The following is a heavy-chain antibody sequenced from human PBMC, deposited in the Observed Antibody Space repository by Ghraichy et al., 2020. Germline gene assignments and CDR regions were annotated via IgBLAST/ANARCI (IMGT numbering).Heavy chain of an antibody. D-gene: IGHD4-17*01. J-gene: IGHJ3*02. CDR1: GFTFSTYE. V-gene: IGHV3-48*03. Sequence: GESLNISCAASGFTFSTYEMNWVRQAQGKGLEWLSYISSGGSAIYYADAVRGRFTISRDNAKNSLYLQMNSLRAEDTAVYYCARERIYGDASDIWGQGTMVTVSS. CDR2: ISSGGSAI. CDR3: ARERIYGDASDI.